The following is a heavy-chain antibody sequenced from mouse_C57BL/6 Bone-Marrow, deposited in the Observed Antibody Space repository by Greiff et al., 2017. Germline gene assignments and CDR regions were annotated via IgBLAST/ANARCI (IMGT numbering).Heavy chain of an antibody. J-gene: IGHJ1*03. CDR3: ARLMRYWYFDV. CDR1: GFTFSSYA. CDR2: ISDGGSYT. Sequence: EVKLVESGGGLVKPGGSLKLSCAASGFTFSSYAMSWVRQTPEKRLEWVATISDGGSYTYYPDNVKGRFTIARDNAKNNLYLQMSHLKSEDTAMYDCARLMRYWYFDVWGTGTTVTVSS. V-gene: IGHV5-4*03.